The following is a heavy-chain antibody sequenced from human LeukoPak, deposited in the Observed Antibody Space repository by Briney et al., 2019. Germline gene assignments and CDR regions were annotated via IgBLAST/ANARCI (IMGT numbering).Heavy chain of an antibody. D-gene: IGHD1-7*01. CDR1: GFTFNSAW. Sequence: PGRSLRLSCGASGFTFNSAWMSWVRQAPGKGLEWVGRIKSKIDGETTDYTAPVKGRFTVSRDDSKNTLYLQMNSLKTEDTAVYYCTTDGWNSGGFDYWGQGTLVTVSS. CDR2: IKSKIDGETT. CDR3: TTDGWNSGGFDY. V-gene: IGHV3-15*01. J-gene: IGHJ4*02.